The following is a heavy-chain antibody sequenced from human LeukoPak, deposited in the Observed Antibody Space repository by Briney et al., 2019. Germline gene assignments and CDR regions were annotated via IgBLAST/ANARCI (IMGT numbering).Heavy chain of an antibody. D-gene: IGHD6-13*01. CDR2: INHSGTT. CDR3: ARKEGGQLVNTRRWFDP. V-gene: IGHV4-34*01. CDR1: GGSFSDYY. J-gene: IGHJ5*02. Sequence: SETLSLTCAVYGGSFSDYYLSWIRQSPGKGLEWIGEINHSGTTHYNPSLKSRVTISVDTSKNQFSLKLRSVTAADTAVYYCARKEGGQLVNTRRWFDPWGQGTLVTVSS.